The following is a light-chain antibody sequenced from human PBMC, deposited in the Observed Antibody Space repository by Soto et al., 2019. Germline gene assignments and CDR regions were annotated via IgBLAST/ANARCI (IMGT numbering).Light chain of an antibody. Sequence: DIQMTQSPSTLSASVGDRVTITCRASQSISSWLAWYQQKPGKAPKLLIYKASSVHVGVPSRFSGSGSGAEFTLTISSLQPDDFATYYCQQYNSFSSYTFGQGTKLEIK. J-gene: IGKJ2*01. V-gene: IGKV1-5*03. CDR3: QQYNSFSSYT. CDR1: QSISSW. CDR2: KAS.